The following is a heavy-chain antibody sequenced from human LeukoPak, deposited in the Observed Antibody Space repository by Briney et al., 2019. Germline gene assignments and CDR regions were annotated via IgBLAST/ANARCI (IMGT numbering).Heavy chain of an antibody. D-gene: IGHD6-13*01. Sequence: GGSLRLSCAASGFTFRRYSMNWVRQTPGKGLEWVSSITGSSSYIYYADSVKGRFTISRDNANNSLYLQMNSLRAEDTAVYYCARGRWYPDYWGQGTLVTVSS. CDR1: GFTFRRYS. CDR3: ARGRWYPDY. J-gene: IGHJ4*02. V-gene: IGHV3-21*01. CDR2: ITGSSSYI.